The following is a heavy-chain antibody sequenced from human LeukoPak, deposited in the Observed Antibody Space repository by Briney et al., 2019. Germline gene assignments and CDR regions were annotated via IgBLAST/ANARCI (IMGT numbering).Heavy chain of an antibody. Sequence: GGSLRLSCVASGFTLSNYWMSWVRQAPGKGLEWVANIKEDGSEKYYVGSVKGRFTISRDNAKNSLYLHMDSLSAEDTAIYYCARDWVAGVPFDAFDIWGQGTMVSVSS. CDR1: GFTLSNYW. CDR3: ARDWVAGVPFDAFDI. CDR2: IKEDGSEK. J-gene: IGHJ3*02. D-gene: IGHD3-10*01. V-gene: IGHV3-7*01.